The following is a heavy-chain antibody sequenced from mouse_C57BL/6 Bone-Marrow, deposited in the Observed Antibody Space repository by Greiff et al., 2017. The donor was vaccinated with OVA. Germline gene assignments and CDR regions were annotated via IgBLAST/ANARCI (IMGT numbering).Heavy chain of an antibody. CDR1: GFPITSGYY. D-gene: IGHD1-1*01. V-gene: IGHV12-3*01. Sequence: VKVVESGPGLVKPSQSLFLTCSITGFPITSGYYWIWIRQSPGKPLEWMGYITHSGETFYNPSLQSPISINREPSKNQFFLQLNSVTTEDTAMYYCAGDRKGLLRYPWYFDVWGTGTTVTVSS. CDR2: ITHSGET. J-gene: IGHJ1*03. CDR3: AGDRKGLLRYPWYFDV.